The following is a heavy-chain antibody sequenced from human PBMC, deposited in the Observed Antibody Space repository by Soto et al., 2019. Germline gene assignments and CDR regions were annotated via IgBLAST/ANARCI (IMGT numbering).Heavy chain of an antibody. V-gene: IGHV5-10-1*01. CDR2: IDPSDSYT. CDR3: ARRYCSSTSCPRNYYGMDV. CDR1: GYSLTSYW. Sequence: GESLKISCKGSGYSLTSYWISWVRQMPGKGLEWMGKIDPSDSYTNYSPSFQGHVTISADKSISTAYLQWSSLKASDTAMYYCARRYCSSTSCPRNYYGMDVWGQGTTVTVS. J-gene: IGHJ6*02. D-gene: IGHD2-2*01.